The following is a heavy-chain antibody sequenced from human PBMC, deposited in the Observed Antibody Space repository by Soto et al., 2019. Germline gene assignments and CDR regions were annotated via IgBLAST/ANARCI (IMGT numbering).Heavy chain of an antibody. CDR2: ISSSSSYI. J-gene: IGHJ5*02. CDR3: ARDLVFLVYADNWFDP. D-gene: IGHD2-8*01. Sequence: PGGSLRLSCAASGFTFSSYSMNWVRQAPGKGLEWVSSISSSSSYIYYADSVKGRFTISRDNAKNSLYLQMNSLRAEDTAVYYCARDLVFLVYADNWFDPWGQGTLVTVSS. V-gene: IGHV3-21*01. CDR1: GFTFSSYS.